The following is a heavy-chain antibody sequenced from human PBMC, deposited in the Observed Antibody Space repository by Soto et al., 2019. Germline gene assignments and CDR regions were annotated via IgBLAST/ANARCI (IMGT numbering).Heavy chain of an antibody. D-gene: IGHD3-22*01. CDR3: ARGDATKIVVTTYYAMDV. Sequence: QVQLVQSGAEVKKPGSSVKVSCKASGGSLSNYGISWVRQAPGQGLEWMGAIIPVFGTPNYAQKFQDRVTITADESTTTVYMEVRILTSENTAVYYCARGDATKIVVTTYYAMDVWGQGTKVTVSS. V-gene: IGHV1-69*12. CDR1: GGSLSNYG. J-gene: IGHJ6*02. CDR2: IIPVFGTP.